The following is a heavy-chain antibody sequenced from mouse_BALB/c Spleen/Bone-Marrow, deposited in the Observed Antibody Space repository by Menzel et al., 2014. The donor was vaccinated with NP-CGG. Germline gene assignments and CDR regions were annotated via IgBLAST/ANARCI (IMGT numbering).Heavy chain of an antibody. CDR3: ARYGNGLMDY. J-gene: IGHJ4*01. Sequence: EVQLQQSGAELVKPGASVKLSCTASGFNIKDTYMHWVKQRPEQCLEWIGRIYPANGDTKYDPKFQGKATITADTSSNTAYLQLSSLTSEDTAVYYCARYGNGLMDYWGQGTSVTVSS. CDR2: IYPANGDT. CDR1: GFNIKDTY. D-gene: IGHD2-1*01. V-gene: IGHV14-3*02.